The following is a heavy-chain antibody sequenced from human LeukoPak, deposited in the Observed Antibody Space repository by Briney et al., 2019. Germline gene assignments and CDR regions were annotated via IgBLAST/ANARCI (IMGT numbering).Heavy chain of an antibody. CDR3: AKGLVVNDNYFDN. J-gene: IGHJ4*02. CDR2: IGGSDDTT. CDR1: GFSLRTYS. V-gene: IGHV3-23*01. Sequence: GGSLRLSCAASGFSLRTYSMVWVRHVPGKSLEWVSSIGGSDDTTYYADSVKGRFTISSDFSTNTVSLQMNSLRAEDTAVYFCAKGLVVNDNYFDNWGQGTLVTVSS. D-gene: IGHD2-15*01.